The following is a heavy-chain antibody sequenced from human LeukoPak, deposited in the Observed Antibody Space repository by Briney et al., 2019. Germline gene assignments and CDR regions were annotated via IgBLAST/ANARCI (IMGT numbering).Heavy chain of an antibody. CDR2: IYPGDSDT. D-gene: IGHD6-13*01. Sequence: GESLKISCKGSGYSFASFWIGWVRQMPGKGLEWMGIIYPGDSDTRYSPSFQGQVTISADKSISTTYVQWSSLKASDTAMYYCASIVVAAAGRGYYYYGMDVWGQGTTVTVSS. CDR1: GYSFASFW. V-gene: IGHV5-51*01. CDR3: ASIVVAAAGRGYYYYGMDV. J-gene: IGHJ6*02.